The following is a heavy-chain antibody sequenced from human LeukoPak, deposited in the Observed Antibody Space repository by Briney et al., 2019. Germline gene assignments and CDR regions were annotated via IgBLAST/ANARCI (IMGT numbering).Heavy chain of an antibody. Sequence: ASVKVSCKASGYTFTVYYMHWVRQAPGQGLEWMGWINPNSGGTNYAQTFQGRVTMTRDTSISTAYMELSRLRSDDTAVYYCARGETYYDSSGYYSPHWGQGTLVTVSS. V-gene: IGHV1-2*02. J-gene: IGHJ4*02. D-gene: IGHD3-22*01. CDR1: GYTFTVYY. CDR3: ARGETYYDSSGYYSPH. CDR2: INPNSGGT.